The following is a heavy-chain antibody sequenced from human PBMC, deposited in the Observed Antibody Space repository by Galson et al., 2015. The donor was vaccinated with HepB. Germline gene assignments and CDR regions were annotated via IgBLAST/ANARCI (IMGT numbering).Heavy chain of an antibody. V-gene: IGHV3-30*18. D-gene: IGHD3-10*01. Sequence: SLRLSCAAPGFTFSDYGMHWVRQAAGKGLEWVAVIAYDGSVQLYADSVRGRFTISRDNSKNTLYLQMNSLRPEDTARYYCAKIFRALDVPGGYYFDHCGQGALVTVSS. CDR1: GFTFSDYG. CDR3: AKIFRALDVPGGYYFDH. CDR2: IAYDGSVQ. J-gene: IGHJ4*02.